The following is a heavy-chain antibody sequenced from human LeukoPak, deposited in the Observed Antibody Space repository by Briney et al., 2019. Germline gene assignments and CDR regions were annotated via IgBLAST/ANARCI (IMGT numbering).Heavy chain of an antibody. J-gene: IGHJ4*02. D-gene: IGHD4-17*01. Sequence: GGSLRLSCAASGFTFSSYSMNWVRQAPGKGLEWVSSISSSSSYIYYADSVKGRFTISRDNAKNSLYLQMNSLRAEDTAVYYCATETLTTVTTLEGYWGQGTLVTVSS. CDR1: GFTFSSYS. CDR3: ATETLTTVTTLEGY. V-gene: IGHV3-21*01. CDR2: ISSSSSYI.